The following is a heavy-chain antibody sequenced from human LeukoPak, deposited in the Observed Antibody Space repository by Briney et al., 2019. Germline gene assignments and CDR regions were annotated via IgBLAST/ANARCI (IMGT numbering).Heavy chain of an antibody. V-gene: IGHV6-1*01. CDR2: TYYRSKWNH. D-gene: IGHD3-16*02. CDR1: GDSVSSNSAS. CDR3: ARDQYDYVWGSYRSNYYYGMDV. J-gene: IGHJ6*02. Sequence: SQTLSLTCAISGDSVSSNSASWNWIRQSPSRGLEWLGRTYYRSKWNHEYAISVKSRITVNPDTSKNQFSLQLSSVTAADTAVYYCARDQYDYVWGSYRSNYYYGMDVWGQGTTVTVSS.